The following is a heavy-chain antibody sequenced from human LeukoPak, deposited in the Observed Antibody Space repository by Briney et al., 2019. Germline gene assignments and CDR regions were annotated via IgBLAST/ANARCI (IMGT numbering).Heavy chain of an antibody. CDR2: INAYEGDT. J-gene: IGHJ4*02. Sequence: ASVKVSCKASGYIFISYGVTWVRQAPGQGLEWMGWINAYEGDTNYAQNLQGRVTITTDTSTSTAYMELRSLTPDDTAVYYCARVAVRSGNYFNDLDYWGQGTLVTVSS. V-gene: IGHV1-18*01. D-gene: IGHD3-10*01. CDR3: ARVAVRSGNYFNDLDY. CDR1: GYIFISYG.